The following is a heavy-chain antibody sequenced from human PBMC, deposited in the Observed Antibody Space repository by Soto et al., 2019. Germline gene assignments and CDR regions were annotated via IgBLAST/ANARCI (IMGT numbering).Heavy chain of an antibody. D-gene: IGHD5-18*01. CDR3: TRDGDYGYSLAY. CDR2: ISHSVSA. Sequence: QVQLQESGPGLVKPSETLTLTCAVSGASISTGKWWSWVRQPPGKGLEWIGEISHSVSANYNPALRSRVTIEVDTSKNLFSLKLSVTAADTAMYYCTRDGDYGYSLAYWGQGTLVTVSS. V-gene: IGHV4-4*02. J-gene: IGHJ4*02. CDR1: GASISTGKW.